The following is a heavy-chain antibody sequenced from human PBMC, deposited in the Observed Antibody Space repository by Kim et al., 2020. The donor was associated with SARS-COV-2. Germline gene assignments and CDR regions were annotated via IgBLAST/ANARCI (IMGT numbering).Heavy chain of an antibody. J-gene: IGHJ5*02. Sequence: RRLKGRFVFSVDTSVRTAYLQISSLKAEDTAVYYCARDRRIRFGKNWFDPWGQGTLVTVSS. CDR3: ARDRRIRFGKNWFDP. V-gene: IGHV7-4-1*02. D-gene: IGHD3-10*01.